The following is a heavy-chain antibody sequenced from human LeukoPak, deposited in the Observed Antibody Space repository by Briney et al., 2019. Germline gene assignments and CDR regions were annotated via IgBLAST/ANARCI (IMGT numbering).Heavy chain of an antibody. V-gene: IGHV4-34*01. CDR2: INHSGST. D-gene: IGHD6-19*01. J-gene: IGHJ4*02. CDR3: ARANSSGFDY. Sequence: SETLSLTCAVYGGSFSGYYWSWIRQPPGKGLEWIGEINHSGSTNYNPSLKSRVTISVDMSKNQFSLKLSSVTAADTAVYYCARANSSGFDYWGQGTLVTVSS. CDR1: GGSFSGYY.